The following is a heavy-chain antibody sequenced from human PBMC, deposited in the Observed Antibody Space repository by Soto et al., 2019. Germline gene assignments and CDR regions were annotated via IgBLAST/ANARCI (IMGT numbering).Heavy chain of an antibody. J-gene: IGHJ5*01. D-gene: IGHD2-15*01. CDR2: ISPYNGNT. V-gene: IGHV1-18*01. CDR3: ARVVYCTGGSCYLRWFDS. Sequence: ASVKVSCKASGYTFTNYGITWVRQAPGQGLEWMGWISPYNGNTNYAQNLQGRVTMTTDTSTSTAYMELRSLRSDDTAVYYCARVVYCTGGSCYLRWFDSWGQGTLVTVSS. CDR1: GYTFTNYG.